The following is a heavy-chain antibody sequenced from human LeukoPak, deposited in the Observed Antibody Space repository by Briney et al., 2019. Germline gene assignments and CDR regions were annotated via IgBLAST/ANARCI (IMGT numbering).Heavy chain of an antibody. D-gene: IGHD3-3*01. CDR3: AKTFPYGTTWYGFCDY. CDR1: GFPFSNNV. CDR2: IRGSGGST. V-gene: IGHV3-23*01. Sequence: TGGSLRLSCAASGFPFSNNVMTWVRQAPGRGLDWLAAIRGSGGSTYYADSVKGRFTISRDNSKNMLNLQMNSLRDEDTAVYYCAKTFPYGTTWYGFCDYWGQGALVTVSS. J-gene: IGHJ4*02.